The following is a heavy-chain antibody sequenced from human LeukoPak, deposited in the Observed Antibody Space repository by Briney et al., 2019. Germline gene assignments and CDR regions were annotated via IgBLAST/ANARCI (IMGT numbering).Heavy chain of an antibody. Sequence: SGGSLRLSCAASGFTFRDYGMHWVRQAPGKGLEWVAVIYDDGTTQHYADSVKGRFTISRDNSKNTLWLQMNSLRAEDTAVYYCVKDVRRFLKWSGGYDYWGQGSLVTVSS. D-gene: IGHD3-3*01. CDR1: GFTFRDYG. CDR2: IYDDGTTQ. J-gene: IGHJ4*02. CDR3: VKDVRRFLKWSGGYDY. V-gene: IGHV3-33*06.